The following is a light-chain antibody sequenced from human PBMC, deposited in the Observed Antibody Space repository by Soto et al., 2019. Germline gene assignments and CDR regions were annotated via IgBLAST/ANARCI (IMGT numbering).Light chain of an antibody. J-gene: IGKJ4*01. Sequence: DIVLTQSPGTLSLSPGERATLSCRASQSVSSSYLAWYQQKPGQAPRLLIYGASSRATGIPDRFSGSGSGTDFTLTISRLEPEDFAVYYCQQYGNSPLTFGGGTKVDI. V-gene: IGKV3-20*01. CDR3: QQYGNSPLT. CDR2: GAS. CDR1: QSVSSSY.